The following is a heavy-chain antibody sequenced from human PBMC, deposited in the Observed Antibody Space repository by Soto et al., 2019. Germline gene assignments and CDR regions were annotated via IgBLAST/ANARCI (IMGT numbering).Heavy chain of an antibody. Sequence: ETLSLTCAVYGGAFSGYYWSWIRQPPGKGLEWIGEINHSGSTNYNPSLKSRVTISVDTSKNQFSLKLSSVTAADTAVYYCARGGGWASFDYWGQGTLVTVS. V-gene: IGHV4-34*01. J-gene: IGHJ4*02. CDR1: GGAFSGYY. CDR3: ARGGGWASFDY. D-gene: IGHD6-19*01. CDR2: INHSGST.